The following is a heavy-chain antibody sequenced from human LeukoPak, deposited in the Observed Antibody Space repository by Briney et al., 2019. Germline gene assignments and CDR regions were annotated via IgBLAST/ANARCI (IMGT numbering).Heavy chain of an antibody. CDR1: GFTVSSNY. CDR3: ARAPRWSGYHNYFDY. V-gene: IGHV3-53*01. D-gene: IGHD3-3*01. J-gene: IGHJ4*02. Sequence: GGSLRLSCAASGFTVSSNYMSWVRQAPGKGLEWVSVIYSGGITYYADSVKGRFTISRDNSKSTLYLQMNSLRAEDTAVYYCARAPRWSGYHNYFDYWGQGTLVTVSS. CDR2: IYSGGIT.